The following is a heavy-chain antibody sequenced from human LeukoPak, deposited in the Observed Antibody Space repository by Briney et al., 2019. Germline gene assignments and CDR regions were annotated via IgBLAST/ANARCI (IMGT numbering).Heavy chain of an antibody. J-gene: IGHJ5*02. Sequence: ASVKVSCKASGYTFTGYYMHWVRQAPGQGREWMGWINPNSGGTNYAQKFQGRVTMTRDRSISTAYMELSSLRSEDTAVYYCARAGIPGYCTNVTCSNWLDPWGQGTLVTVSS. CDR3: ARAGIPGYCTNVTCSNWLDP. D-gene: IGHD2-8*01. CDR1: GYTFTGYY. CDR2: INPNSGGT. V-gene: IGHV1-2*02.